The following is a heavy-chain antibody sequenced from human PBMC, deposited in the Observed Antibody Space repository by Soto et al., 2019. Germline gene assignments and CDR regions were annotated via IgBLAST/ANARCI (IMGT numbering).Heavy chain of an antibody. Sequence: SETLSLTCAVYGGSFSGYYWSWIRQPPGKGLEWIGEINHSGSTNYNPSLKSRVTISVDTSKNQFSLKLSSVTAADTAVYYCARGGRSTIFGVVYRYYFDYRGQGTLVTVSS. J-gene: IGHJ4*02. D-gene: IGHD3-3*01. CDR2: INHSGST. CDR3: ARGGRSTIFGVVYRYYFDY. V-gene: IGHV4-34*01. CDR1: GGSFSGYY.